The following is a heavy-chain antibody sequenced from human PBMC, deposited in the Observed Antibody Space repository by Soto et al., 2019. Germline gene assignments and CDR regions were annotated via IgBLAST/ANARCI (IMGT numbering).Heavy chain of an antibody. CDR1: GGSISSSSYY. V-gene: IGHV4-39*01. CDR3: ARREEWLACFDY. Sequence: QLQLQESGPGLVKPSETLSLTCTVSGGSISSSSYYWGWIRQPPGKGLEWIGSIYYSGSTYYNPSLKSRVTISVDTSKNQFSLKLSSVTAADTAVYYCARREEWLACFDYWGQGTLVTVSS. J-gene: IGHJ4*02. D-gene: IGHD6-19*01. CDR2: IYYSGST.